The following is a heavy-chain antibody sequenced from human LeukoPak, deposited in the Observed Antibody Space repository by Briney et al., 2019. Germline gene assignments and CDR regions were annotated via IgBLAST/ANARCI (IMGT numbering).Heavy chain of an antibody. CDR2: IYHSGST. CDR3: ARVAHDFWSGYFDY. J-gene: IGHJ4*02. D-gene: IGHD3-3*01. V-gene: IGHV4-30-2*01. Sequence: SETLSLTCTVPGGSISSGGYYWSWIRQPPGKGLEWIGYIYHSGSTYYNPSLKSRVTISVDRSKNQFSLKLSSVTAADTAVYYCARVAHDFWSGYFDYWGQGTLVTVSS. CDR1: GGSISSGGYY.